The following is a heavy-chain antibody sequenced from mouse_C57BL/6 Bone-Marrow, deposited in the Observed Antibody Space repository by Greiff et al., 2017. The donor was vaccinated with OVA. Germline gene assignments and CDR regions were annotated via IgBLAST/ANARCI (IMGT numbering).Heavy chain of an antibody. CDR2: IYPGDGDT. V-gene: IGHV1-82*01. CDR1: GYAFSSSW. CDR3: ARRRWLGLAY. Sequence: QVQLQQSGPELVKPGASVKISCKASGYAFSSSWMNWVKQRPGKGLEWIGRIYPGDGDTNYNGKFKGKATLTADKPSSTAYMQLSSLTSEDSAVYFCARRRWLGLAYWGQGTLVTVSA. J-gene: IGHJ3*01. D-gene: IGHD2-2*01.